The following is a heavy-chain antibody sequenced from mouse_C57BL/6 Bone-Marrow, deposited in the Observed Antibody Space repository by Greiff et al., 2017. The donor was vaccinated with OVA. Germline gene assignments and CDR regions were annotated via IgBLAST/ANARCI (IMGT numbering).Heavy chain of an antibody. CDR1: GYTFTDYY. CDR3: ARRDYYYGSSGGYYAMDY. D-gene: IGHD1-1*01. J-gene: IGHJ4*01. V-gene: IGHV1-75*01. Sequence: QVHVKQSGPELVKPGASVKISCKASGYTFTDYYINWVKQRPGQGLEWIGWIFPGSGSTYYNEKFKGKATLTVDKSSSTAYMLLSSLTSEDSAVYFCARRDYYYGSSGGYYAMDYWGQGTSVTVSS. CDR2: IFPGSGST.